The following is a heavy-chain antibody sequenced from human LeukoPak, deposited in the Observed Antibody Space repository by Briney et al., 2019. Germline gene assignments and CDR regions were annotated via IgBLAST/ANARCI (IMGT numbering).Heavy chain of an antibody. D-gene: IGHD2-15*01. CDR3: AGCSGGSCYMGGDAFDI. J-gene: IGHJ3*02. CDR1: GGTFSSYA. CDR2: IIPIIGTA. Sequence: SVKVSCKASGGTFSSYAISWVRQAPGQGLEWMGGIIPIIGTANYAQKFQGRVTITADESTSTAYMELSSLRYEDTAVYYCAGCSGGSCYMGGDAFDIWGQGTMVTVSS. V-gene: IGHV1-69*13.